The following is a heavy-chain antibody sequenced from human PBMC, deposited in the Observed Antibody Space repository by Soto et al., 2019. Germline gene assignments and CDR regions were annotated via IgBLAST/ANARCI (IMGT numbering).Heavy chain of an antibody. D-gene: IGHD3-3*01. J-gene: IGHJ4*02. CDR2: ISESGGSA. Sequence: GGSLRVSCTTSGFTFSGFAMRWVRQAPGKGLEWVSAISESGGSAFYADSVKGRFTISVDKSITTAYLQWSSLKASDTAMYYCARGFFRPPSTPNFDYWGLGTLVTVSS. CDR3: ARGFFRPPSTPNFDY. V-gene: IGHV3-23*01. CDR1: GFTFSGFA.